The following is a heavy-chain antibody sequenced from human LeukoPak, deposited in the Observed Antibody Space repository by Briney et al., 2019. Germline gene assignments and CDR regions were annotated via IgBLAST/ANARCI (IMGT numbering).Heavy chain of an antibody. J-gene: IGHJ3*02. CDR3: ASNYDSSGYYYFGQWRDAFGI. V-gene: IGHV7-4-1*02. CDR2: INTNTGNP. Sequence: ASVKVSCKASGYTFTSYAMNWVRQAPGQGLEWMGWINTNTGNPTYAQGFTGRFVFSLDTSVSTAYLQISSLKAEDTAVYYCASNYDSSGYYYFGQWRDAFGIWGQGTMVTVSS. D-gene: IGHD3-22*01. CDR1: GYTFTSYA.